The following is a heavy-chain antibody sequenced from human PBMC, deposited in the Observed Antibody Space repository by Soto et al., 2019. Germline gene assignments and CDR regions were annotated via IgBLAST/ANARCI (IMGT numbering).Heavy chain of an antibody. D-gene: IGHD3-10*01. J-gene: IGHJ6*02. CDR1: GGSISGSD. V-gene: IGHV4-59*08. CDR3: ARQLLWFGELLFYGMDV. CDR2: IYYSGTT. Sequence: PSETLSLTCTVSGGSISGSDLSWIRQPPGKGLEWLGYIYYSGTTNYSPSLKSRVTISVDTSKNQFSLKLSSVTAADTAVYYCARQLLWFGELLFYGMDVWGQGTTVTVSS.